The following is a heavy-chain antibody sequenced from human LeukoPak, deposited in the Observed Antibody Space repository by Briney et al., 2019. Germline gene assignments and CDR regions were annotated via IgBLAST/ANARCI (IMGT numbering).Heavy chain of an antibody. D-gene: IGHD2-2*02. CDR2: IYYSGST. CDR1: GGSFSNYNYY. V-gene: IGHV4-39*01. CDR3: ARGAEDIVVVPAAIGPLNYYYYYMDV. J-gene: IGHJ6*03. Sequence: SETLSLTCTVSGGSFSNYNYYWGWLRQPPGRGLEWIGSIYYSGSTYYNPSLKSRVTISVDTSKTQFSLKLSSVTAADTAVYYCARGAEDIVVVPAAIGPLNYYYYYMDVWGKGTTVTVSS.